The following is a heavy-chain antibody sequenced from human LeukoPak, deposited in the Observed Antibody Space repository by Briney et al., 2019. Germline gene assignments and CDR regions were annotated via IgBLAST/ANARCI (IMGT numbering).Heavy chain of an antibody. CDR1: GGSIYSHY. CDR3: MRRDTGWNYSDY. CDR2: IYYKGNT. J-gene: IGHJ4*02. V-gene: IGHV4-59*08. D-gene: IGHD6-19*01. Sequence: PSETLSLTCVVSGGSIYSHYWGWIRQPPGKGLEWIGDIYYKGNTKYNPSLKSRVTISLDTSKNHLSLTLTSVVAADTAIYYCMRRDTGWNYSDYWGQGILVTVSS.